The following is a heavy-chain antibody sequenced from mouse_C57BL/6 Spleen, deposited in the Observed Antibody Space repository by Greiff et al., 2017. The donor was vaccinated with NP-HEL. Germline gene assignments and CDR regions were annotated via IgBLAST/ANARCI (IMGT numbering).Heavy chain of an antibody. CDR1: GYTFTSYW. J-gene: IGHJ2*01. CDR2: IDPSDSET. Sequence: QVQLQQPGAELVRPGSSVKLSCKASGYTFTSYWMHWVKQRPIQGLEWIGNIDPSDSETHYNQKFKDKATLTVDKSSSTAYMQLSSLTSEDSAVYYCARLGGGGGFDYWGQGTTLTVSS. CDR3: ARLGGGGGFDY. V-gene: IGHV1-52*01.